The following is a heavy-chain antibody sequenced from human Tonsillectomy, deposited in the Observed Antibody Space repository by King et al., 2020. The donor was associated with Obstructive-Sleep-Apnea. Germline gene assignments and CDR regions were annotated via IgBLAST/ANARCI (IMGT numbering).Heavy chain of an antibody. J-gene: IGHJ6*02. V-gene: IGHV4-39*01. Sequence: QLQESGPGLVKPSETLSLTCTVSDGSISSISYHWGWIRQPPGKGLEWIGTMYYSGTIYYNPSLKSRVTISVDTPKNQFSLKLSSVTAADTAVYYCARLERDFDELGPDYHYYGLDVWGQGTTVTVSS. CDR1: DGSISSISYH. CDR2: MYYSGTI. D-gene: IGHD4/OR15-4a*01. CDR3: ARLERDFDELGPDYHYYGLDV.